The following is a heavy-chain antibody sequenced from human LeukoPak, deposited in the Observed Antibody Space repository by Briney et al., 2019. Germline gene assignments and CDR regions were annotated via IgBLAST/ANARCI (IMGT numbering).Heavy chain of an antibody. CDR1: GFTFSDYY. Sequence: GGSLRLSCAASGFTFSDYYMSWIRQAPGKGLEWVSAISGSGGSTYYADSVKGRFTISRDNSKNTLYLQMNSLRAEDTAVYYCAKHTSGGITMIVVVWGQGTLVTVSS. CDR2: ISGSGGST. V-gene: IGHV3-23*01. J-gene: IGHJ4*02. CDR3: AKHTSGGITMIVVV. D-gene: IGHD3-22*01.